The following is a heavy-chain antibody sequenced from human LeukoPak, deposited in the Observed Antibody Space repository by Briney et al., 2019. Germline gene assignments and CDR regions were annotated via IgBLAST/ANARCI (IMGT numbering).Heavy chain of an antibody. D-gene: IGHD3-22*01. V-gene: IGHV1-18*01. CDR3: AREYHYYDTSGYYNWFDP. CDR2: ISAYNGNT. CDR1: GYTFTSYG. Sequence: ASVKVSCKASGYTFTSYGISWVRQAPGQGLEWMGWISAYNGNTNYAQKLQGRVTMTTDTSTSTAYMELRSLRSDDTAVYYCAREYHYYDTSGYYNWFDPSGQGTLVTVYS. J-gene: IGHJ5*02.